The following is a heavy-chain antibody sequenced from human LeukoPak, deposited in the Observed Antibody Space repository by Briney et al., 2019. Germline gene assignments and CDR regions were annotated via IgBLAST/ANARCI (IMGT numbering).Heavy chain of an antibody. D-gene: IGHD3-10*01. Sequence: PGGSLRLSCAASGFTFSSYAMSWVRQAPGKGLEWVSAISGSGGSTNYADSVKGRFTISRDNSKNTLYLQMSRLRAEDTAVYYCAKDAPLGYYGSGSYIDPWGQGTLVTVSS. J-gene: IGHJ5*02. V-gene: IGHV3-23*01. CDR2: ISGSGGST. CDR3: AKDAPLGYYGSGSYIDP. CDR1: GFTFSSYA.